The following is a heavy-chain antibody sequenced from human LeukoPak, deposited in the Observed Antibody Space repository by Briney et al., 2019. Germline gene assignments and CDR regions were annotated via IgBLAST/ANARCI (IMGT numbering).Heavy chain of an antibody. V-gene: IGHV1-58*01. CDR1: GFTLTSSA. CDR3: GAGRAFYYDSGGYSFLGETGFAP. CDR2: IVVGSGNT. D-gene: IGHD3-22*01. Sequence: SVKVSCKASGFTLTSSAVQWVRQARGQRLEWIGWIVVGSGNTNYAQKFQERVTITRDMSTSTAYMELSSLRSEDTAVYYCGAGRAFYYDSGGYSFLGETGFAPGGQGPLVPVSS. J-gene: IGHJ5*02.